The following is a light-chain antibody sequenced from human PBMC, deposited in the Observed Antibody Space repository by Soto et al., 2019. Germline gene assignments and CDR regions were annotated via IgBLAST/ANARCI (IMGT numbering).Light chain of an antibody. V-gene: IGKV3-15*01. CDR1: QSVVSH. CDR2: GAS. J-gene: IGKJ3*01. CDR3: QQYDNLPPFT. Sequence: EIVMTQSPATLSVSPGERATLSCRASQSVVSHLAWYQQRPGQAPRLLIYGASYRATGIPARFSGGGSGTDFTLIISSLQSEDFAVYYCQQYDNLPPFTFGPGTKVDIK.